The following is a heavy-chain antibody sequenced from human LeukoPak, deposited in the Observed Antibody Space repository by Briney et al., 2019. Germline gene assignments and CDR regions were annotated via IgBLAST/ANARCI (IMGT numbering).Heavy chain of an antibody. Sequence: GGSLRLSCAASGFTFSSYYMYWVRQAPGKGLVWVSRMNSDESTASYADSAKGRFTISRDNAKNTLYLQMNSLRAEDTAVYYCARVGYYDDSGYYGYLQHWSQGTLVTVSS. V-gene: IGHV3-74*01. J-gene: IGHJ1*01. CDR3: ARVGYYDDSGYYGYLQH. CDR1: GFTFSSYY. CDR2: MNSDESTA. D-gene: IGHD3-22*01.